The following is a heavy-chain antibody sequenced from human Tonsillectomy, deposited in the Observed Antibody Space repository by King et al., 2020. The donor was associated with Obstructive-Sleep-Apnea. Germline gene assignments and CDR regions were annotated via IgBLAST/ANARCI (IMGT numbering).Heavy chain of an antibody. V-gene: IGHV4-59*08. D-gene: IGHD6-6*01. CDR2: IYYSWST. CDR1: GGSISSYY. J-gene: IGHJ6*02. Sequence: QLQESGPGLVKPSETLSLTCTVSGGSISSYYWSWIRQPPGKGLEWIGYIYYSWSTNYNPSLKSRVTISVYTSKNQFSLKLNSVTAADTAVYYFASARYYYDGMDVWGQGTTVTVSS. CDR3: ASARYYYDGMDV.